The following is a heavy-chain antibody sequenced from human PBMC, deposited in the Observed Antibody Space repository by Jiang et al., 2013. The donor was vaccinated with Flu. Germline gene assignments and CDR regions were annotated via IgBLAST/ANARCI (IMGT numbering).Heavy chain of an antibody. Sequence: KSRVTISVDTSKNQFSLKLSSVTAADTAVYYCASFSWELPRYYYYGMDVWGQGTTVTVSS. J-gene: IGHJ6*02. V-gene: IGHV4-39*01. D-gene: IGHD1-26*01. CDR3: ASFSWELPRYYYYGMDV.